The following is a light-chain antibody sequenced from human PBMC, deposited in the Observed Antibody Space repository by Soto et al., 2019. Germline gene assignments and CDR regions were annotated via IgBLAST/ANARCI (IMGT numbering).Light chain of an antibody. CDR3: QQRSNWPVT. CDR1: QSVTTS. J-gene: IGKJ5*01. V-gene: IGKV3-11*01. CDR2: GAS. Sequence: EIVLTQSPATLSLSPGERATLSCRASQSVTTSLAWYQHKPGQAPRLLIYGASNRATGIPARFSGSGSGTDFTRTISSLEPEDFAVYYCQQRSNWPVTFGQGTRLEI.